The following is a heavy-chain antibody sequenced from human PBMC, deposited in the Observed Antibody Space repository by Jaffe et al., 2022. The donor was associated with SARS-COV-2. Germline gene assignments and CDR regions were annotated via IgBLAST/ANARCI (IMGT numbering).Heavy chain of an antibody. CDR3: ARAARLRFLEWLSPTNWFDP. CDR1: GGSFSGYY. CDR2: INHSGST. J-gene: IGHJ5*02. Sequence: QVQLQQWGAGLLKPSETLSLTCAVYGGSFSGYYWSWIRQPPGKGLEWIGEINHSGSTNYNPSLKSRVTISVDTSKNQFSLKLSSVTAADTAVYYCARAARLRFLEWLSPTNWFDPWGQGTLVTVSS. V-gene: IGHV4-34*01. D-gene: IGHD3-3*01.